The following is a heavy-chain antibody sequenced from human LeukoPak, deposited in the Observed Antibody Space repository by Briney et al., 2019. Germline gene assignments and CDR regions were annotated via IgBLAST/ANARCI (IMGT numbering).Heavy chain of an antibody. CDR1: GFTFSDYY. J-gene: IGHJ4*02. Sequence: GGSLRLSCAASGFTFSDYYMTWIRQAPGKGLGWVSYISGSGSTIFYADSVKGRFTISRDNAKNSLYLQMNSLRAEDTALYYCAKDRYSSTYYFDYWGQGTLVTVSS. D-gene: IGHD6-13*01. V-gene: IGHV3-11*01. CDR3: AKDRYSSTYYFDY. CDR2: ISGSGSTI.